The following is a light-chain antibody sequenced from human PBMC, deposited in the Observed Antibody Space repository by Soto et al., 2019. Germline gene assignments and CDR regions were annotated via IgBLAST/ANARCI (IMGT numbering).Light chain of an antibody. Sequence: DIVMTQSPLSLPVTPGEPASISCRSSQSLLHNNGYNYLDWYLQKSGQSPQLLIYLGSNRASGVPDRFSGSGSGTDFTLKISRVEAEDVGVYYCMQALQTPTFGGGTKVEI. CDR2: LGS. J-gene: IGKJ4*01. V-gene: IGKV2-28*01. CDR3: MQALQTPT. CDR1: QSLLHNNGYNY.